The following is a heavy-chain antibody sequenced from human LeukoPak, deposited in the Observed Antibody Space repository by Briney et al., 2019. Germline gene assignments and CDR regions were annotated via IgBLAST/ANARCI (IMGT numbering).Heavy chain of an antibody. J-gene: IGHJ3*02. CDR3: ARDRSRASLGDAFDI. CDR1: GFTFSSYS. D-gene: IGHD3-16*01. Sequence: GGSLRLSXAASGFTFSSYSMNWVRQAPGKGLEWVSSISSSSSYIYYADSVKGRFTISRDNAKNSLYLQMNSLRAEDTAVYYCARDRSRASLGDAFDIWGQGTMVTVSS. CDR2: ISSSSSYI. V-gene: IGHV3-21*01.